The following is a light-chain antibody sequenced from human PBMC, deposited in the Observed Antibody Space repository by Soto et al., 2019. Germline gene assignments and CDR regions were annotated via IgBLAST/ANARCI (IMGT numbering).Light chain of an antibody. Sequence: DIQLTPSPSSLSASVGYRFTITCRASQTISNYLAWYQQKPGKVPKLLIYAATTLQSGVPSRFSASTSGTDFPLTISSLQPDDFATYYCQQYNSLWTFGQGTKVDIK. CDR1: QTISNY. J-gene: IGKJ1*01. CDR2: AAT. CDR3: QQYNSLWT. V-gene: IGKV1-27*01.